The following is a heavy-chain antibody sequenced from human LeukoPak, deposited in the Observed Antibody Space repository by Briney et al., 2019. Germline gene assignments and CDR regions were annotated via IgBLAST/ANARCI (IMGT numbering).Heavy chain of an antibody. V-gene: IGHV3-23*01. Sequence: GRSLRLSCAASGSTFSSYAMSWVRQAPGKGREWVGAISVSGGSTYYADSVKGRFTISRDSSKNTLYWQRNSLRADNTAVYYSPTPPGGGYGHASKTTDYFDSWGQGNLVTVSS. J-gene: IGHJ4*02. CDR1: GSTFSSYA. D-gene: IGHD5-12*01. CDR2: ISVSGGST. CDR3: PTPPGGGYGHASKTTDYFDS.